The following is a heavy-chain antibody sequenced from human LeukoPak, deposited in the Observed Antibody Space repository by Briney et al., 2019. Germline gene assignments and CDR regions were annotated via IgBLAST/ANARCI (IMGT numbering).Heavy chain of an antibody. CDR2: ISAYNGNT. V-gene: IGHV1-18*01. D-gene: IGHD6-19*01. Sequence: ASVKVSCKASGYTFTSYGISWVRQAPGQGLEWMGWISAYNGNTNYAQRLQGRVTMTTDTSTSTAYMELRSLRSDDTAVYYCARDLKRGYSSGRYSWGTGSSNDYWGQGTLVTVSS. J-gene: IGHJ4*02. CDR3: ARDLKRGYSSGRYSWGTGSSNDY. CDR1: GYTFTSYG.